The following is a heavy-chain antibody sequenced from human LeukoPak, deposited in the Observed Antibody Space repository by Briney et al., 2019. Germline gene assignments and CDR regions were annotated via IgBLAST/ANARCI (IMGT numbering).Heavy chain of an antibody. Sequence: GGSLSLSFAASGFPFYYYAMHWVRPAPGKGLEWVSGIIWNSGSIVYPDSVKGRFTISRDNAKNSLYLQMNSLRAEDTALYYCAKDIVGYCSGGSCPENYYYRMDVWGQGTTVTVSS. CDR2: IIWNSGSI. CDR3: AKDIVGYCSGGSCPENYYYRMDV. V-gene: IGHV3-9*01. D-gene: IGHD2-15*01. CDR1: GFPFYYYA. J-gene: IGHJ6*02.